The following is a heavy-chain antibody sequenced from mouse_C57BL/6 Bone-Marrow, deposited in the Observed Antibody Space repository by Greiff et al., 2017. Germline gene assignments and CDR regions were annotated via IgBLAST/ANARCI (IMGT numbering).Heavy chain of an antibody. D-gene: IGHD1-1*01. CDR3: TTNGYFDY. V-gene: IGHV14-4*01. CDR2: IDPENGDT. Sequence: VTLKVSGAELVRPGASVKLSCTASGFNIKDDYMHWVKQRPEQGLEWIGWIDPENGDTEYASKFQGKATITADTSSNTAYLQLSSLTSEDTAVYYCTTNGYFDYWGQGTTLTVSS. J-gene: IGHJ2*01. CDR1: GFNIKDDY.